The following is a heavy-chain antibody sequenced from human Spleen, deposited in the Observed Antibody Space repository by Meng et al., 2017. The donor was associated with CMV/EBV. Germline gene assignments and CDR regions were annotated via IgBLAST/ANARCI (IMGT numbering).Heavy chain of an antibody. V-gene: IGHV4-4*02. CDR2: IYHSGST. J-gene: IGHJ4*02. D-gene: IGHD5-18*01. CDR1: GGAISSSNW. Sequence: GSLRLSCAVSGGAISSSNWWSWVRQPPGKGLEWIGEIYHSGSTNYNPSLKSRVTISVDKSKNQFSLKLSSVTAADTAVYYCARGAYSYGSSRNSRYFDNWGQGTLVTVSS. CDR3: ARGAYSYGSSRNSRYFDN.